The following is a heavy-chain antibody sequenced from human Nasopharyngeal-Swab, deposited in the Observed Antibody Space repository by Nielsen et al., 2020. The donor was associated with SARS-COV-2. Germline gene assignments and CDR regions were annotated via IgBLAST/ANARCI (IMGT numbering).Heavy chain of an antibody. CDR3: AGHPEDFDY. CDR1: GVSFSQYF. CDR2: MKPTGRT. Sequence: SETLSLTCTVSGVSFSQYFWNWIRQSPGKGLEWIGEMKPTGRTNYNPSLKSRVTISVDTSKNQFLLKLSSVTTADTAVYYCAGHPEDFDYWGQGALVTVSS. J-gene: IGHJ4*02. V-gene: IGHV4-34*01.